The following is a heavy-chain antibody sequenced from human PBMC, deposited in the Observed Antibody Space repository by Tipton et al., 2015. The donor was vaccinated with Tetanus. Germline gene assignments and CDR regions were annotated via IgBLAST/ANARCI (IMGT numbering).Heavy chain of an antibody. D-gene: IGHD3-10*01. V-gene: IGHV3-13*01. Sequence: GSLRLSCVGSGFTFSTYDMQWVRQAAGRNLEWLAGTGTTGDTYYPGSVKGRFTISREDAKNSLYLQMNNLTAGDTALYYCARSLPGSRFRMDVWGQGTTVTVSS. CDR1: GFTFSTYD. CDR2: TGTTGDT. J-gene: IGHJ6*02. CDR3: ARSLPGSRFRMDV.